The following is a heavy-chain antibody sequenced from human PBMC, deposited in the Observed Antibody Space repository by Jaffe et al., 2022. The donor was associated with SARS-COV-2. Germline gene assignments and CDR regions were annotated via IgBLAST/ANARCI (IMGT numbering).Heavy chain of an antibody. Sequence: QVQLVESGGGVVQPGRSLRLSCAASGFTFSSYGMHWVRQAPGKGLEWVAVIWYDGSNKYYADSVKGRFTISRDNSKNTLYLQMNSLRAEDTAVYYCAREGRSSGDLYYYGMDVWGQGTTVTVSS. CDR1: GFTFSSYG. V-gene: IGHV3-33*01. CDR2: IWYDGSNK. J-gene: IGHJ6*02. D-gene: IGHD2-15*01. CDR3: AREGRSSGDLYYYGMDV.